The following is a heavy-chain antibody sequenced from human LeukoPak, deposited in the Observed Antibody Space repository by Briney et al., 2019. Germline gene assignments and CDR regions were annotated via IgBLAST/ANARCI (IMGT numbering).Heavy chain of an antibody. CDR3: ARSATLFDY. Sequence: SETLSLTCAVSGGSISTYYWSWIRQPPGKGQEWIGYIYYSGSTNYNPSLKSRVTISVDTSKNQFSLKLSSLTAADTAVYYCARSATLFDYWGQGTLVTVSS. D-gene: IGHD2-15*01. CDR2: IYYSGST. V-gene: IGHV4-59*01. J-gene: IGHJ4*02. CDR1: GGSISTYY.